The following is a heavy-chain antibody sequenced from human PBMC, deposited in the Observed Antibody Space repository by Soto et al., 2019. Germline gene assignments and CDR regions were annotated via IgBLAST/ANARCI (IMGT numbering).Heavy chain of an antibody. Sequence: QVHLQESGPGLVKPSGTLSLTCAVSGASISSGSWWSWVRQPPGKGLEWIGEIFHDGSTDYNPSLKSRVTMSVDKSKNYFALELTSVTAADTALYYCARDEYSASSDWGQGPLVAVSS. V-gene: IGHV4-4*02. J-gene: IGHJ4*02. CDR3: ARDEYSASSD. D-gene: IGHD6-6*01. CDR1: GASISSGSW. CDR2: IFHDGST.